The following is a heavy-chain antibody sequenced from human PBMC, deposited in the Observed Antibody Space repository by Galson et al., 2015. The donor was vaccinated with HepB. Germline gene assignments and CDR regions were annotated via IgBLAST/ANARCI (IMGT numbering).Heavy chain of an antibody. D-gene: IGHD4-17*01. V-gene: IGHV3-21*01. CDR3: ARDRRYGDYVGNFDL. Sequence: SLRLSCAASGFTFSSYSMNWVRQAPGKGLEWVSSISSSSSYIYYADSVKGRFTISRDNAKNSLYLQMNSLRAEDTAVYYCARDRRYGDYVGNFDLWGRGTLVTVSS. J-gene: IGHJ2*01. CDR2: ISSSSSYI. CDR1: GFTFSSYS.